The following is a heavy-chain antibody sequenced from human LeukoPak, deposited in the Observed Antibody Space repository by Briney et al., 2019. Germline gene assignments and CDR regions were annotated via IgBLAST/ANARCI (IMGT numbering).Heavy chain of an antibody. CDR3: ASGSWRNAFDI. CDR1: GFMFSTYW. J-gene: IGHJ3*02. Sequence: GGSLRLSCAASGFMFSTYWMSWVRQAPGKGPEWVANIKQDGSEKNYVDSVKGRFTISRDNANKSLYLQMNSLRVEDTAIYYCASGSWRNAFDIWGQGTMVTVSS. V-gene: IGHV3-7*01. D-gene: IGHD1-26*01. CDR2: IKQDGSEK.